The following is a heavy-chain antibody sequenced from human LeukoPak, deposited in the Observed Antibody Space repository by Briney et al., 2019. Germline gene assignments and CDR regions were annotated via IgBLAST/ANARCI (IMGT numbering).Heavy chain of an antibody. CDR2: FIPILGTP. Sequence: SVKVSCKTSGGTLRSYGLNWVRQAPGQGLEWMGGFIPILGTPKYAQNLQGRVTITADESTSTGYMELSSLRYEDTAVYYCARGLYCSSSTSCYDYGMDVWGQGTTVTVSS. D-gene: IGHD2-2*01. J-gene: IGHJ6*02. V-gene: IGHV1-69*13. CDR1: GGTLRSYG. CDR3: ARGLYCSSSTSCYDYGMDV.